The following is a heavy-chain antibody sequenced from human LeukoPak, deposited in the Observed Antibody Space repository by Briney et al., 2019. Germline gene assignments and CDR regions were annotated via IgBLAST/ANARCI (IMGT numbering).Heavy chain of an antibody. CDR3: ARTVVPAAMSYYYMDV. CDR1: GGTFSSYA. Sequence: GASVKVSCKASGGTFSSYAISWVRQAPGQGLEWMGWVSAYNGNTNYAQKLQGRVTMTTDTSTSTAYMELRSLRSDDTAVYYCARTVVPAAMSYYYMDVWGKGTTVTVSS. D-gene: IGHD2-2*01. CDR2: VSAYNGNT. V-gene: IGHV1-18*01. J-gene: IGHJ6*03.